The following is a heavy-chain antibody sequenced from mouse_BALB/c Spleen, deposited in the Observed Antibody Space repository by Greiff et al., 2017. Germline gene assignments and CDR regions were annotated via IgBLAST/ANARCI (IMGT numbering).Heavy chain of an antibody. J-gene: IGHJ2*01. CDR3: ASLLLRLYYFDY. Sequence: EVQLVESGGGLVKPGGSLKLSCAASGFTFSSYAMSWVRQTPEKRLEWVASISSGGSTYYPDSVKGRFTISRDNARNILYLQMSSLRSEDTAMYYCASLLLRLYYFDYWGQGTTLTVSS. CDR2: ISSGGST. D-gene: IGHD1-2*01. V-gene: IGHV5-6-5*01. CDR1: GFTFSSYA.